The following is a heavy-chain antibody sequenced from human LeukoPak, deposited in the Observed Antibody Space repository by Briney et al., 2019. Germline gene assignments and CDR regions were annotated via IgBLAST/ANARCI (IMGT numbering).Heavy chain of an antibody. CDR3: AKTRVGAIYDAFDI. V-gene: IGHV4-59*01. D-gene: IGHD1-26*01. CDR2: IHHSGST. Sequence: SETLSLTCTVSGGSISSYYWSWIRQPPGKGLEWIGYIHHSGSTNYNPSLKSRVTISVDTSKNQFSLKLSSVTAADTAVYYCAKTRVGAIYDAFDIWGQGTMVTVSS. CDR1: GGSISSYY. J-gene: IGHJ3*02.